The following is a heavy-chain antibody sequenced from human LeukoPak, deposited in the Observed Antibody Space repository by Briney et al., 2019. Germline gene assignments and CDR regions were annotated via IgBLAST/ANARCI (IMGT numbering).Heavy chain of an antibody. D-gene: IGHD3-3*01. CDR1: GFTVSSNY. CDR2: IYSGGNT. V-gene: IGHV3-53*01. CDR3: ARADFWSGYYTHFDC. Sequence: PGGSLRLSCAASGFTVSSNYMSWVRQAPGKGLEWVSIIYSGGNTYYADSVKGRFTISRDKSKNTLYLQMNSLRAEDTAVYYCARADFWSGYYTHFDCWGQGTLVTVSS. J-gene: IGHJ4*02.